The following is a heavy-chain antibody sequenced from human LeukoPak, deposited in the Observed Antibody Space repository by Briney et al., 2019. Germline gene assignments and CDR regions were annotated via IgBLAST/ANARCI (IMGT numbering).Heavy chain of an antibody. CDR1: GGSFSGYY. J-gene: IGHJ4*02. D-gene: IGHD6-13*01. Sequence: SETLSLTCAVYGGSFSGYYWSWIRQPPGKGLEWIGEINHSGSTNYNPSLKSRVTISVDTSKNQFSLKLSSVTAADTAVYYCARTTGTAAPIRYWGQGTLVTVSS. CDR3: ARTTGTAAPIRY. CDR2: INHSGST. V-gene: IGHV4-34*01.